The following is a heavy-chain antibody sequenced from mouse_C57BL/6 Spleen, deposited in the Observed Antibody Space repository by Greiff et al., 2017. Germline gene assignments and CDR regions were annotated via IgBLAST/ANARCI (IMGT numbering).Heavy chain of an antibody. J-gene: IGHJ1*03. CDR2: IWTGGGT. CDR1: GFSLTSYA. CDR3: ARIITTVAYWYFDV. V-gene: IGHV2-9-1*01. Sequence: VQLVESGPGLVAPSQSLSITCTVSGFSLTSYAISWVRQPPGKGLEWLGVIWTGGGTNYHSALKSRLSISKDNSKSQVFLKMNSLQTDDTARYYCARIITTVAYWYFDVWGTGTTVTVSS. D-gene: IGHD1-1*01.